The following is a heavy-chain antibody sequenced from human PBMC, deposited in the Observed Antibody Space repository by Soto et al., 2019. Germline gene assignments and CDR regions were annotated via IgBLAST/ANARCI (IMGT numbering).Heavy chain of an antibody. CDR1: GFTFSSYA. Sequence: GGSLRLSSTASGFTFSSYAMSWVRQAPGKGLEWVSAISGSGGSTYYADSVKGRFTISRDNSKNTLYLQMNSLRAEDTAVYYCAKALSTAMYSYYYYGMDVWGQGTTVTVSS. V-gene: IGHV3-23*01. D-gene: IGHD5-18*01. J-gene: IGHJ6*02. CDR3: AKALSTAMYSYYYYGMDV. CDR2: ISGSGGST.